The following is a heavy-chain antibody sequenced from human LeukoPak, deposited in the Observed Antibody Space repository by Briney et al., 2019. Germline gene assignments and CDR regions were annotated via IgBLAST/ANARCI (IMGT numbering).Heavy chain of an antibody. CDR1: GFTFDDYG. J-gene: IGHJ4*02. V-gene: IGHV3-20*04. CDR2: INWNGGST. D-gene: IGHD6-19*01. CDR3: ARSHRSGWPH. Sequence: GGSLRLSCAASGFTFDDYGMSWVRQAPGKGLGWVSGINWNGGSTGYADSVKGRFTISRDNAKNSLYLQMDSLRAEDTAVYYCARSHRSGWPHWGQGTLVTVSS.